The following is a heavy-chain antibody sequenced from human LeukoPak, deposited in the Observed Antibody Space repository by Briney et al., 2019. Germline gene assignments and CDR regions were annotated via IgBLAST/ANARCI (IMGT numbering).Heavy chain of an antibody. CDR3: ARASNYYGSFGGDY. V-gene: IGHV1-8*01. J-gene: IGHJ4*02. D-gene: IGHD3-10*01. CDR2: MNPNSGNT. Sequence: ASVKVSCKASGYTFTSYDINWVRQATGQGLEWMGWMNPNSGNTGYAQKFQGRVTMTRDTSISTAYMELSRLRSDDTAVYYCARASNYYGSFGGDYWGQGTLVTVSS. CDR1: GYTFTSYD.